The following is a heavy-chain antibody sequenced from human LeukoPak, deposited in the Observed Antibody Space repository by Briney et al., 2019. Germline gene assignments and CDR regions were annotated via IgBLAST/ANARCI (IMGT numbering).Heavy chain of an antibody. Sequence: PGGSLRLSCAASGFTFSSYGMHWVRQAPGKGLEWVAFIRYDGSNKYYADSVKGRFTISRDNSKNTLYLQMNSLRAEDTAVYYCAKDTKWLRLSGGFDYWGQGTLVTVSS. J-gene: IGHJ4*02. CDR3: AKDTKWLRLSGGFDY. CDR1: GFTFSSYG. CDR2: IRYDGSNK. V-gene: IGHV3-30*02. D-gene: IGHD5-12*01.